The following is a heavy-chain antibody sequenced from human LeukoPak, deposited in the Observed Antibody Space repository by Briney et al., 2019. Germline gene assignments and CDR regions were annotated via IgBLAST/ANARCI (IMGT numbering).Heavy chain of an antibody. CDR1: GFTFSSYG. CDR3: AKARPTVTTLGYFDY. J-gene: IGHJ4*02. V-gene: IGHV3-30*18. D-gene: IGHD4-17*01. Sequence: GRSLRVSCAASGFTFSSYGMHWVRQAPGKGLEWVAVISYDGSNKYYADSVKGRFTISRDNSKNTLYLQMNSLRAEDTAVYYCAKARPTVTTLGYFDYWGQGTLVTVSS. CDR2: ISYDGSNK.